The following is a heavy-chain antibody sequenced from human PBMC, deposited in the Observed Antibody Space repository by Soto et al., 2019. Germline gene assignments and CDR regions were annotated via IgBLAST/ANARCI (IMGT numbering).Heavy chain of an antibody. CDR3: ARVTREIMNWGIDY. D-gene: IGHD3-16*01. Sequence: QVQLQESGPGLVKPSETLSLTCTVSGGSISSYYWSWIRQPPGKGLEWIGYIYYSGSTNYNPSLKSRGTISVDTSKNQFSLKLSSVTAADTAVYYCARVTREIMNWGIDYWGQGTLVTVSS. CDR1: GGSISSYY. CDR2: IYYSGST. V-gene: IGHV4-59*01. J-gene: IGHJ4*02.